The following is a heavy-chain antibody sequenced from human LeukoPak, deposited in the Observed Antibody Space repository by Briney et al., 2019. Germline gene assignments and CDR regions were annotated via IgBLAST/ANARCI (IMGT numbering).Heavy chain of an antibody. CDR1: GLTFGNYW. Sequence: GGSLRLSCAASGLTFGNYWMSWVRQAPGKGLEWVANIKQDGSDKYYVDSVTGRFTISRDNAKNSLYLQMNSLRAEDTAVYYCARWATSFDLWGQGTLVTVSS. CDR3: ARWATSFDL. CDR2: IKQDGSDK. D-gene: IGHD6-6*01. V-gene: IGHV3-7*01. J-gene: IGHJ4*02.